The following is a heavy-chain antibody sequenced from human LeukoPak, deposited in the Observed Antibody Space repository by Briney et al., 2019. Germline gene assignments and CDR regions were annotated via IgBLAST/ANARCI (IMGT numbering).Heavy chain of an antibody. D-gene: IGHD3-22*01. J-gene: IGHJ4*02. CDR3: AKVFPYYDSSGRYFDY. CDR1: GFTFSSFA. CDR2: ISSSGGST. V-gene: IGHV3-23*01. Sequence: PGGSLRLSCAASGFTFSSFAMSWVRQAPGKGLEWVSTISSSGGSTYYADSVKGRFTISRDNSKNTLYLQMNSLRAEDTAVYYCAKVFPYYDSSGRYFDYWGQGTLVTVSS.